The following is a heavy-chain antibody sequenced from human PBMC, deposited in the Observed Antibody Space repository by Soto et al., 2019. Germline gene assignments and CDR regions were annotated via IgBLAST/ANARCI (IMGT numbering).Heavy chain of an antibody. V-gene: IGHV1-69*01. CDR2: IIPISGTA. D-gene: IGHD2-2*01. CDR3: ARSQGSSTSLEIYYYYYSGMDV. Sequence: QVQLVQSGAEVKQPGSSVKVSCKASGGTFSSYAISWVRQAPGQGLEWMGGIIPISGTANYAQKFQGRVTITADESTNTAYMELSSLRSEDTAVYYCARSQGSSTSLEIYYYYYSGMDVWGQASTVTVSS. J-gene: IGHJ6*02. CDR1: GGTFSSYA.